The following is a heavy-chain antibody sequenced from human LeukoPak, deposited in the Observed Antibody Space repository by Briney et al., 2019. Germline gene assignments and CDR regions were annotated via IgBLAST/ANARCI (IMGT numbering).Heavy chain of an antibody. CDR1: GGSFSGYY. J-gene: IGHJ4*02. CDR3: ARGARLRRLWTFDD. V-gene: IGHV4-34*01. Sequence: SETLSLTCAVYGGSFSGYYWSWIRQPPGKGLEWIGEINHSGSTNYNPSLKSRVTISVDTSKNQFSLKLSSVTAADTAVYYCARGARLRRLWTFDDWGQGTLVTVSS. D-gene: IGHD4-17*01. CDR2: INHSGST.